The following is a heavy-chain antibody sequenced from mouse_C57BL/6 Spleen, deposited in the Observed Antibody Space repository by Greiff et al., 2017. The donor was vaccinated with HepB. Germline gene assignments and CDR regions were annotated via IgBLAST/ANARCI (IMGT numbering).Heavy chain of an antibody. J-gene: IGHJ1*03. V-gene: IGHV1-82*01. Sequence: VKLQQSGPELVKPGASVKISCKASGYAFSSSWMNWVKQRPGKGLEWIGRIYPGDGDTNYNGKFKGKATLTADKSSSTAYMQLSSLTSEDSAVYFCLYGSSYVRYFDVWGTGTTVTVSS. CDR2: IYPGDGDT. D-gene: IGHD1-1*01. CDR3: LYGSSYVRYFDV. CDR1: GYAFSSSW.